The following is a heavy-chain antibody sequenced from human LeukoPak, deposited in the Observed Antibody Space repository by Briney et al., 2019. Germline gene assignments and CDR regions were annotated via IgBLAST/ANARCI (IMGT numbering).Heavy chain of an antibody. V-gene: IGHV3-33*06. J-gene: IGHJ4*02. CDR3: AKRGGSYDFWSGYRYYFDY. CDR1: GFTFSSYG. D-gene: IGHD3-3*01. CDR2: IWYDGSNK. Sequence: GRSLRLSCAASGFTFSSYGMHWVRQAPGKGLEWVAVIWYDGSNKYYADSVKGRFTISRDNSKNTLYLQMNSLRAEGTAVYYCAKRGGSYDFWSGYRYYFDYWGQGTLVTVSS.